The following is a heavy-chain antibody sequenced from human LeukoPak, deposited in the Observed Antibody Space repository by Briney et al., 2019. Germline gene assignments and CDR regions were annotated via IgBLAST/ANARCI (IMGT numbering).Heavy chain of an antibody. Sequence: GGSLRLSCAASGFIFSSYAMTWVRQAPGKGLEWVSGIIGSGDSTYYADSVKGRFTISRDNSKNTVYLQMSSLRAEDTAVYHCAKGTRRQQLAYFDYWGQGTLVTVSS. CDR1: GFIFSSYA. V-gene: IGHV3-23*01. CDR2: IIGSGDST. J-gene: IGHJ4*02. CDR3: AKGTRRQQLAYFDY. D-gene: IGHD6-13*01.